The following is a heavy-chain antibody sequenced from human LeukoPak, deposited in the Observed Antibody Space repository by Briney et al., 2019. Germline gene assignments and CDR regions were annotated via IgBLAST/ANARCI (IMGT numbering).Heavy chain of an antibody. CDR3: VSQRDHRVAVAGSFDN. V-gene: IGHV3-23*01. J-gene: IGHJ4*02. CDR2: ISPDGNYI. D-gene: IGHD6-19*01. CDR1: GFTFSNFA. Sequence: GGSLRLSCAASGFTFSNFAMSWVRQTPGTGLAWLSAISPDGNYIYYADSVKGRFTTSRDNSENTLYLQMTSLRVEDTAVYFCVSQRDHRVAVAGSFDNWGQGTLISVSP.